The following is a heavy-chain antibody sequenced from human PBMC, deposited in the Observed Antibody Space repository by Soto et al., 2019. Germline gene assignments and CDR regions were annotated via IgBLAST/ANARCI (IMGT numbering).Heavy chain of an antibody. CDR3: ARVWLQFDY. J-gene: IGHJ4*02. V-gene: IGHV3-30-3*01. CDR2: ISYDGSNK. CDR1: GFTFSSYA. Sequence: QVPLVESGGGVVQPGRSLRLSCAASGFTFSSYAMHWVRQAPGKGLEWVAVISYDGSNKYYADSVKGRFTISRDNSKNTLYLQMNSLRAEDTAVYYCARVWLQFDYWGQGTLVTVSS. D-gene: IGHD5-12*01.